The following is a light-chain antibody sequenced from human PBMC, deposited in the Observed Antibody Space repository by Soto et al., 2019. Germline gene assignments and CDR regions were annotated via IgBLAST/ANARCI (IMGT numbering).Light chain of an antibody. V-gene: IGKV3-15*01. CDR1: QSVSGN. CDR2: DAS. J-gene: IGKJ1*01. CDR3: QQYSNWPRT. Sequence: EIVMTQSPATLSVSPGERATLSCRASQSVSGNLAWYQLKPGQAPRLLIYDASTRATGIPARFSGSGSGTEFTLTISSPQSEDFAVYYCQQYSNWPRTFGQGTKVEIK.